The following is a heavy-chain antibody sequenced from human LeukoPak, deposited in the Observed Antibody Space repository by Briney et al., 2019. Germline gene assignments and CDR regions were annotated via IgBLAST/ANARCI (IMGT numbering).Heavy chain of an antibody. J-gene: IGHJ4*02. CDR3: AKVAGKDIIVVAAANYFDY. D-gene: IGHD2-15*01. Sequence: PGGSLRLSCAASGFIFSSYAMSWVRRAPGKGLEWVSSISGSGSGTYYADSVKGRFTISRDNSKNTVYPQMNSLRAEDTALYYCAKVAGKDIIVVAAANYFDYWGQGTLVTVSS. CDR2: ISGSGSGT. V-gene: IGHV3-23*01. CDR1: GFIFSSYA.